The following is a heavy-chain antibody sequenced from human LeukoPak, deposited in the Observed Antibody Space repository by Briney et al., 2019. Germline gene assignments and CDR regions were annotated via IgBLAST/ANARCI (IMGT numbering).Heavy chain of an antibody. D-gene: IGHD5-12*01. CDR3: AKGSTVDIVATAPWGYYYYMDV. J-gene: IGHJ6*03. CDR1: GFTFSSYG. V-gene: IGHV3-23*01. CDR2: ISGSGDST. Sequence: PGGTLRLSCAASGFTFSSYGMSWVRQAPGKGLEWVSAISGSGDSTYYADSVKGRFTISRDNSKNTLYLQMNSLRAEDTAVYYCAKGSTVDIVATAPWGYYYYMDVWGKGTTVTVSS.